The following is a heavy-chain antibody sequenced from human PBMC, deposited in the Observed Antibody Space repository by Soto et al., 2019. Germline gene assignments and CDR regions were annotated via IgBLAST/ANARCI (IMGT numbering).Heavy chain of an antibody. CDR1: GFTFSSYA. J-gene: IGHJ4*02. V-gene: IGHV3-23*01. CDR2: ISGSGGST. D-gene: IGHD1-26*01. Sequence: EVQLLESGGGLVQPGGSLRLSCAASGFTFSSYAMRWVRQAPGKGLEWVSAISGSGGSTYYADSVKGRFTISRDNSKNTLYLQRNRLRAEDTAVYYCAKRGSGSYFAYWGQGTLVTVSS. CDR3: AKRGSGSYFAY.